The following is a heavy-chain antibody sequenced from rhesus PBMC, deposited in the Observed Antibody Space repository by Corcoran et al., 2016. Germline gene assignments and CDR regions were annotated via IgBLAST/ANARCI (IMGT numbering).Heavy chain of an antibody. J-gene: IGHJ4*01. CDR1: GGSSSSTY. CDR2: IYGRGRST. CDR3: VRDGGSGWNFDY. V-gene: IGHV4-169*02. Sequence: QLQLQESGPGLVKPSETLSVTCAVSGGSSSSTYWSWIRPAPGTGLECIGYIYGRGRSTDFNPTLKSRVTLSVDTSKNQFSLKLSAVTAAYTAVYYCVRDGGSGWNFDYWGQGVLVTVSS. D-gene: IGHD6-31*01.